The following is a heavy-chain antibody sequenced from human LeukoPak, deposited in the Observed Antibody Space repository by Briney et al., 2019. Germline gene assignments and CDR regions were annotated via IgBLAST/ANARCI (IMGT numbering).Heavy chain of an antibody. CDR1: GYSFTSYW. V-gene: IGHV5-51*01. CDR2: IYPGDSAT. Sequence: GAPLKTSCKASGYSFTSYWSGWVRQMPGKGLGWLGIIYPGDSATRSNPSFQGQATTSANKSIRTSYLKWSSLKASATALYYCARPPPSHQHDILTGPDYWGQGTLVTVSS. D-gene: IGHD3-9*01. J-gene: IGHJ4*02. CDR3: ARPPPSHQHDILTGPDY.